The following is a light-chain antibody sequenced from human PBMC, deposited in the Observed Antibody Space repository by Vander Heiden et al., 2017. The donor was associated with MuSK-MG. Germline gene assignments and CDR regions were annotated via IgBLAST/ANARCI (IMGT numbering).Light chain of an antibody. J-gene: IGKJ1*01. CDR3: QQCYITPGT. CDR1: QTTSRY. CDR2: AAS. Sequence: DIQMTQSPSSLSASVRDRVTIPCRASQTTSRYLNWYAQKPGKAPQLLIYAASNLQSGVPSRFSGSGSATDFTLTISRLQPEDFATYSCQQCYITPGTFGQGTKLEVK. V-gene: IGKV1-39*01.